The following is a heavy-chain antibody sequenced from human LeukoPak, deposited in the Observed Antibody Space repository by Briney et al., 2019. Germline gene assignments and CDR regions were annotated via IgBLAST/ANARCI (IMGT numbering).Heavy chain of an antibody. CDR3: ARGHTAATRHFDF. D-gene: IGHD6-25*01. V-gene: IGHV3-21*01. Sequence: GGSLRLSCEASGFTFTTYSMTWVRQAPGKGLEWVSIISSGSSAIFSADALKGRFTISRDDAKNLLYPDMNSLRAEDTAVYYCARGHTAATRHFDFWGQGTLVTVSS. CDR2: ISSGSSAI. CDR1: GFTFTTYS. J-gene: IGHJ4*02.